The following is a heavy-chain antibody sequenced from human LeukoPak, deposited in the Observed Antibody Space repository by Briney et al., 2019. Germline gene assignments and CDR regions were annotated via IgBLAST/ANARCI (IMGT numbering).Heavy chain of an antibody. CDR2: IKQDGSER. CDR1: GFTFSSYR. Sequence: GGSLRLSCAASGFTFSSYRMSWVRQAPGKGLEWVATIKQDGSERYYVDSVKGRFTISRDNAKNSLYLQMNSLRAEDTAVYYCARDDPYYYYGMDVWGQGTTVTVSS. J-gene: IGHJ6*02. CDR3: ARDDPYYYYGMDV. V-gene: IGHV3-7*01.